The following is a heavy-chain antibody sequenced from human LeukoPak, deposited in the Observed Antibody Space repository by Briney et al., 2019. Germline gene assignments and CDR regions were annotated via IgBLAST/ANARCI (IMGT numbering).Heavy chain of an antibody. Sequence: VKVSCKASGYTFTGYYMHWVRQAPGQGLEWMGWINPNSGGTNYAQKFQGRVTMTRDTSISTAYMELSRLRSDDTAVYYCASFVVVPAADYFDYEGQGTLVTVSS. CDR1: GYTFTGYY. D-gene: IGHD2-2*01. V-gene: IGHV1-2*02. CDR2: INPNSGGT. CDR3: ASFVVVPAADYFDY. J-gene: IGHJ4*02.